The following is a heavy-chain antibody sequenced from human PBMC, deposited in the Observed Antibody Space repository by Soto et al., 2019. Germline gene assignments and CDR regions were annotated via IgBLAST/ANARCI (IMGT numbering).Heavy chain of an antibody. V-gene: IGHV4-31*03. Sequence: SETLSLTCTVSGGSISRGGYYRSWIRQHPGKGLEWIGYIYYSGSTYYNPSLKSRVTISVDTSKNQFSLKLSSVTAADTAVYYWARYCSSSNCSRRFDHCGQGSLVTVCS. J-gene: IGHJ4*02. CDR1: GGSISRGGYY. D-gene: IGHD2-2*01. CDR3: ARYCSSSNCSRRFDH. CDR2: IYYSGST.